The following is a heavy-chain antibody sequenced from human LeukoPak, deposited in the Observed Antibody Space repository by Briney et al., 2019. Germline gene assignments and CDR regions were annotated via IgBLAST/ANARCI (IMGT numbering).Heavy chain of an antibody. V-gene: IGHV3-30*01. CDR2: ISYDGSNK. CDR1: GFTLSSYA. J-gene: IGHJ4*02. D-gene: IGHD3-10*01. Sequence: GRSLRLSCAASGFTLSSYAMHWVRQAPGKGLEWVAVISYDGSNKYYADSVKGRFTISRDNSKNTLYLQMDSLRAEDTAVYYCASKTGTYYFDYWGQGTLVTVSS. CDR3: ASKTGTYYFDY.